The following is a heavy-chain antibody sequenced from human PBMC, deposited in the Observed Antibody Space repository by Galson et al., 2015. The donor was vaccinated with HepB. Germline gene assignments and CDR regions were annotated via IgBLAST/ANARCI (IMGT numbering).Heavy chain of an antibody. CDR1: GFTFDTYA. Sequence: SLRLSCAASGFTFDTYARSWVRQAPGKGLEWVSAISVTGGSTYYADSVKGRFTISRDTSKNTLFLQMNSLRAEDTAVYYCAKERREEFDYWGQGTLVTVSS. V-gene: IGHV3-23*01. CDR3: AKERREEFDY. J-gene: IGHJ4*02. CDR2: ISVTGGST.